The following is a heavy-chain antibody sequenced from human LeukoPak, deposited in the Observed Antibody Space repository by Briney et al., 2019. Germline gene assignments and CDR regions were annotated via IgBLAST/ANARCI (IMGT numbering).Heavy chain of an antibody. D-gene: IGHD3-22*01. CDR2: ISSSSSTI. CDR1: GFTFSNHW. J-gene: IGHJ4*02. V-gene: IGHV3-48*02. CDR3: ASNYYDSSGYYR. Sequence: PGGSLRLSCVVAGFTFSNHWMSWVRQAPGKGLEWVSYISSSSSTIYYADSVKGRFTISRDNAKNSLYLQMNSLRDEDTAVYYCASNYYDSSGYYRWGQGTLVTVSS.